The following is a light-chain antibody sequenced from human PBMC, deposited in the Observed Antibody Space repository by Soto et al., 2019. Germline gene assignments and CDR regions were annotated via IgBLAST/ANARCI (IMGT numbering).Light chain of an antibody. CDR1: QSLSSN. V-gene: IGKV3-15*01. CDR3: QQYNNWPPGT. Sequence: EIVMTQFPATLSVSPGERATLSCRASQSLSSNLAWYQQKRGQAPRLLMYGASTRATGVPARFSGSGSGTEFTLTISSLQSDDVAVYYCQQYNNWPPGTFGQGTKLEIK. J-gene: IGKJ2*02. CDR2: GAS.